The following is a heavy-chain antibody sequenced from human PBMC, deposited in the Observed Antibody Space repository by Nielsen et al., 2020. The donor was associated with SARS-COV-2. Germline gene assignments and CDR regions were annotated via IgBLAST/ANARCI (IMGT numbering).Heavy chain of an antibody. J-gene: IGHJ6*02. CDR3: ARGSSGWVGYYYGMDV. D-gene: IGHD6-19*01. CDR1: GFTFDDYA. CDR2: ISWNSGSI. Sequence: SLKISCAASGFTFDDYAMHWVRQAPGKGLEWVSGISWNSGSIGYADSVKGRFTISRDNAKNSLYLQMNSLRAEDTALYHCARGSSGWVGYYYGMDVWGQGTTVTVSS. V-gene: IGHV3-9*01.